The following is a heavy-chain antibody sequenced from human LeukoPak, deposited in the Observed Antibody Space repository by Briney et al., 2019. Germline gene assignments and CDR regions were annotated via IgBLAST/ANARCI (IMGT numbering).Heavy chain of an antibody. CDR2: ISGSAGRT. Sequence: GGSLRLSCVASGFTFSTNAMSWVRQAPGKGLEWVSAISGSAGRTYYADSVKGRFTISRDESKDTLYLQMNSLRADDTAVYYCAKKEDDYGDYNAIDYWGQGTLVTVSS. CDR1: GFTFSTNA. D-gene: IGHD4-17*01. V-gene: IGHV3-23*01. J-gene: IGHJ4*02. CDR3: AKKEDDYGDYNAIDY.